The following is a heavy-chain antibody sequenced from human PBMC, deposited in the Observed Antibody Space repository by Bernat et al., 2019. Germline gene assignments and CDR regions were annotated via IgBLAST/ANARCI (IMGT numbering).Heavy chain of an antibody. CDR2: ISYDGSNK. CDR3: ARDSGTSYGMDV. CDR1: GFTFSSYA. V-gene: IGHV3-30-3*01. J-gene: IGHJ6*02. Sequence: QVQLVESGGGVVQPGRSLRLSCAASGFTFSSYAMHWVRQAPGKGLEWVAVISYDGSNKYYADSVKGRFTISRDNSKNTLYLQMNSLGAEDTAVYYCARDSGTSYGMDVWGQGTTVTVSS.